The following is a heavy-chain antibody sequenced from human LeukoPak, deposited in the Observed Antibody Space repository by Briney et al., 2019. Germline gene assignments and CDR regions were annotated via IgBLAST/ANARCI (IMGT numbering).Heavy chain of an antibody. J-gene: IGHJ6*02. CDR1: GGTFSSYA. V-gene: IGHV1-69*13. CDR3: ARGAHYAFWSGPNIYYYYGMDV. Sequence: SVKVSCKASGGTFSSYAISWVRQAPGQGLEWMGGIIPIFGTANYAQKFQGRVTITADESTSTAYMELSSLRSEDTAVYYCARGAHYAFWSGPNIYYYYGMDVWGQGTTVTVSS. D-gene: IGHD3-3*01. CDR2: IIPIFGTA.